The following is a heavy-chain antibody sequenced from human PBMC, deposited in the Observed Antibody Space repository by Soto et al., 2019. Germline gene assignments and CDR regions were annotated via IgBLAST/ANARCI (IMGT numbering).Heavy chain of an antibody. CDR1: GLTFTDAW. CDR3: SSGMAAGTY. CDR2: FKSKAAGGTA. V-gene: IGHV3-15*07. Sequence: EVQLVESGGGLVTPGGSLRLSCAVTGLTFTDAWMNWMRQAPGKGPEWVGRFKSKAAGGTADYAAAVKDRFTMSRDDSKNMLYLQMNSLKSADTAVYYCSSGMAAGTYWGQGTLVTVSS. J-gene: IGHJ4*02. D-gene: IGHD6-13*01.